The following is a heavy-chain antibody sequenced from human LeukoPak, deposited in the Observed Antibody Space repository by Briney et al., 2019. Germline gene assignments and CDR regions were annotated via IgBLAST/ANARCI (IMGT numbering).Heavy chain of an antibody. J-gene: IGHJ4*02. Sequence: GGSLRLSCAASGFTFSSYSMNWVRQAPGKGLEWVSSISSSSSYIYYADSVKGRFTISRDNAKNSLYLQMNSLRAEDTAVYYCARDSGGIAARRTAIDHWGQGTLVTVSS. V-gene: IGHV3-21*01. CDR2: ISSSSSYI. CDR3: ARDSGGIAARRTAIDH. D-gene: IGHD6-6*01. CDR1: GFTFSSYS.